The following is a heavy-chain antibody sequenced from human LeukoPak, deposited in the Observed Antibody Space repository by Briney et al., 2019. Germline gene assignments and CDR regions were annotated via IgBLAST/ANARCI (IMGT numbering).Heavy chain of an antibody. CDR2: INHSGST. D-gene: IGHD1-14*01. J-gene: IGHJ4*02. CDR3: AREPDTRDAYSDY. V-gene: IGHV4-34*01. Sequence: PSETLSLTCAVYGGSFSGYYWSWIRQPPGKGLEWIGEINHSGSTNYNPSLKSRVTISVDTSKNQFSLKLSSVTAADTAVYYCAREPDTRDAYSDYWGQGTLVTVSS. CDR1: GGSFSGYY.